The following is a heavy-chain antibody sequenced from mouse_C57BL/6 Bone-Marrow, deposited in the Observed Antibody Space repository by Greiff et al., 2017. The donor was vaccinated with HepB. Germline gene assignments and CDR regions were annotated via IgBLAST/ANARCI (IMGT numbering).Heavy chain of an antibody. Sequence: VQRVESGAELARPGASVKMSCKASGYNFTSYTMHWVKHRPGQGLEWIGYINPSSGSTNYNQRFKDKATLTADKSSSTAYMQLTSLTSEDSAVYYCARTSLYYDYDGGFAYWGRGTRVTVSA. J-gene: IGHJ3*01. V-gene: IGHV1-4*01. CDR3: ARTSLYYDYDGGFAY. CDR1: GYNFTSYT. D-gene: IGHD2-4*01. CDR2: INPSSGST.